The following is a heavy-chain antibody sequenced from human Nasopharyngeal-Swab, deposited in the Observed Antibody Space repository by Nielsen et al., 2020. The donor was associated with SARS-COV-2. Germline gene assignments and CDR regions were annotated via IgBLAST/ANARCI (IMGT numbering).Heavy chain of an antibody. CDR1: GGSISSGGYY. CDR2: IYYSGST. V-gene: IGHV4-31*03. CDR3: ARERAAASHFDY. Sequence: SEPLSLTCTVSGGSISSGGYYLSWIRQHPGKGLEWIGYIYYSGSTYYNPSLKSRVTISVDTSKNQFSLKLSSVTAADTAVYYCARERAAASHFDYWGQGTLVTVSS. D-gene: IGHD6-13*01. J-gene: IGHJ4*02.